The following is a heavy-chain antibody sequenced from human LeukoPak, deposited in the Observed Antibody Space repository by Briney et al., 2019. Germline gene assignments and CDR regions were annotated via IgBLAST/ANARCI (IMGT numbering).Heavy chain of an antibody. CDR1: GFTVSDSF. J-gene: IGHJ4*02. CDR3: AKEGFDS. Sequence: GGSLRLPCAASGFTVSDSFMTWVRQAPGKGLEWVSVIYVAGSTYYADSVKGRFTISRDNSKNTLYLQMNSLRAEDTAVYYCAKEGFDSWGQGTLVTVSS. V-gene: IGHV3-53*01. CDR2: IYVAGST.